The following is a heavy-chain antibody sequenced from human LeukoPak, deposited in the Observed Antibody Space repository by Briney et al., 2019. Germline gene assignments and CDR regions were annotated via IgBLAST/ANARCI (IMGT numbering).Heavy chain of an antibody. D-gene: IGHD3-10*01. J-gene: IGHJ4*02. CDR3: ANSAPAVDY. V-gene: IGHV3-23*01. CDR1: GFTVSSNY. Sequence: PGGSLRLSCAASGFTVSSNYMSWVRQAPGKGLEWVSAISGSGGSTYYADSVKGRFTISRDNSKNTPYLQMNSLRAEDTAVYYCANSAPAVDYWGQGTLVTVSS. CDR2: ISGSGGST.